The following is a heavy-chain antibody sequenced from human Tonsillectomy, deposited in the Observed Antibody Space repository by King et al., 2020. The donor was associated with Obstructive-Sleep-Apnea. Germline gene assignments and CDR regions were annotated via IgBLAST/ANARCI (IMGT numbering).Heavy chain of an antibody. CDR2: INWDGGTT. Sequence: VQLVESGGVVVQPGGSLRLSCEASGFMFDDYAMHWVRQAPGKGLEWVSLINWDGGTTSYADSVKGRITISRDNSKNSLYLHTNSLRVVDTALYYCAKDSSSSWYYFDYWGQGTLVTVSS. CDR3: AKDSSSSWYYFDY. D-gene: IGHD6-13*01. J-gene: IGHJ4*02. CDR1: GFMFDDYA. V-gene: IGHV3-43D*03.